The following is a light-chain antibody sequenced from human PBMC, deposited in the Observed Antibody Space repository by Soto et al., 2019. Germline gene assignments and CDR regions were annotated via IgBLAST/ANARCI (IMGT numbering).Light chain of an antibody. J-gene: IGLJ1*01. CDR1: SSNIGSNT. CDR3: AAWDDSLIGFYV. Sequence: QSVLTQPPSASGTPGQRVTFSCSGSSSNIGSNTVSWYQQLPGTAPKLLIYNTNQPPSGVPDRFSGSKSATSASLAIRGLQSEDEADYYCAAWDDSLIGFYVFGTWTKVTVL. V-gene: IGLV1-44*01. CDR2: NTN.